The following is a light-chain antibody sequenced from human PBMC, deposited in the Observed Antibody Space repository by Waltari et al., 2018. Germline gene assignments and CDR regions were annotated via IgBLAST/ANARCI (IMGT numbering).Light chain of an antibody. V-gene: IGKV1-39*01. J-gene: IGKJ1*01. CDR1: QSIISY. Sequence: DIQMTQSPSSLSASVGDRVTITCRASQSIISYLNWYQQKPGKAPKLLIYSASSWQSGVPSRFSGSGSGTDFSVTISSLQPEDFATYYCQQSYSTPWTFGQGTKVEIK. CDR3: QQSYSTPWT. CDR2: SAS.